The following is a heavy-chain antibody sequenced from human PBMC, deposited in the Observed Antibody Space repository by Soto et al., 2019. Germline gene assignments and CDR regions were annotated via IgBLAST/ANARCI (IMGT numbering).Heavy chain of an antibody. CDR2: ISTTGGHV. J-gene: IGHJ6*02. Sequence: EVRLVESGGDLVKSGGSLRLSCVGSGFLFRNYEMNWVRQAPGKGLEWLAHISTTGGHVSESDSVKGRFTISRDNTKHTLYLQMSGLRVEDTAVFHCAKGLGNAKEVWGQGTTVTVSS. V-gene: IGHV3-48*03. CDR3: AKGLGNAKEV. D-gene: IGHD2-8*01. CDR1: GFLFRNYE.